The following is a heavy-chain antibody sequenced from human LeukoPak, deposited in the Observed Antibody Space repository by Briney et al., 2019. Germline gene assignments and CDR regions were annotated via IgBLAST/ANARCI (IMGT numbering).Heavy chain of an antibody. V-gene: IGHV3-23*01. CDR3: AKRGDYYYYYMDV. J-gene: IGHJ6*03. CDR1: GFTFSSYA. CDR2: ISGSGGST. Sequence: PGGSLRLSCAASGFTFSSYAMSWVRQAPGKGLEWVSAISGSGGSTYYADSVKGRFTISRDNSKNTLYLQMNSLRVEDTAVYYCAKRGDYYYYYMDVWGIGTTVTVSS. D-gene: IGHD3-10*01.